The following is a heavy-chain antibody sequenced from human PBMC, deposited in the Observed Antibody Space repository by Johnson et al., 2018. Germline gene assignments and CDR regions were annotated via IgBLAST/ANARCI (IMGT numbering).Heavy chain of an antibody. J-gene: IGHJ6*03. Sequence: VQLVESGGGLVQPGGSLRLSCAASGFTFDDYGMSWVRQAPGKGLEWVSGINWNGGSTGYADSVKGRFTISRDNAKNSLYLQMNSLRAEDTALYYCARGGRHAARPGWVPTGYYYYYMDVWGKGTTVTVSS. CDR3: ARGGRHAARPGWVPTGYYYYYMDV. D-gene: IGHD6-6*01. V-gene: IGHV3-20*04. CDR2: INWNGGST. CDR1: GFTFDDYG.